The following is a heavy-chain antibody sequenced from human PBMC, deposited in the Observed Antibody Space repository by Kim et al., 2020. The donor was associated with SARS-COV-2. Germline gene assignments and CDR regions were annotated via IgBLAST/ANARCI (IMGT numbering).Heavy chain of an antibody. J-gene: IGHJ4*02. Sequence: YADSVKGRFTISRDNSKNTLYLQMNGLRAEDTAVYFCAKDTASGSYSPDYFDYWGQGTLVTVSS. CDR3: AKDTASGSYSPDYFDY. V-gene: IGHV3-23*01. D-gene: IGHD3-10*01.